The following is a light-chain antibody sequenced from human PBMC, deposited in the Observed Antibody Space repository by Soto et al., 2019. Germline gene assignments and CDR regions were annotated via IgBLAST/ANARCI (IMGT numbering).Light chain of an antibody. CDR1: QGISSY. CDR2: AAS. CDR3: QHLNAYPYT. Sequence: IQLTQSPSSLSASVGDRVTITCRASQGISSYFAWYQQKPGKAPKVLIYAASTLQNGVPPRFSGSGSGTDFTLTISRLQPEDFATYYCQHLNAYPYTFGQGTQLEIK. V-gene: IGKV1-9*01. J-gene: IGKJ2*01.